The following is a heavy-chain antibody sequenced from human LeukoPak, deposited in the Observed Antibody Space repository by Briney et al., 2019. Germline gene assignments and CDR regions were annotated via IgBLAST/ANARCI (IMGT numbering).Heavy chain of an antibody. D-gene: IGHD3-16*01. Sequence: SETLSLTCTVSGGSISTYYWSWIRQPPGKGLEWIGYIYYSGSTNYNPSLKSRVTISVDTSKDQFSLKLSSVTAADTAVCYCARHTFGSHFDYWGQGTLVTVSS. CDR3: ARHTFGSHFDY. CDR2: IYYSGST. V-gene: IGHV4-59*08. J-gene: IGHJ4*02. CDR1: GGSISTYY.